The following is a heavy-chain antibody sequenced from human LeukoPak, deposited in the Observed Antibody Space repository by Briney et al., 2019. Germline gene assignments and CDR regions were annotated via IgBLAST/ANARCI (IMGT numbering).Heavy chain of an antibody. Sequence: ASVKVSCKASGYNLTGYYMHWVRQAPGQGLEWMGRINPNSGGTKYAQKFRGRVTMTRDTSISTAYMELSRLRSDDTAVYYCARDFSSGWYPKDVFDIWGQGTMVAVSS. J-gene: IGHJ3*02. CDR2: INPNSGGT. V-gene: IGHV1-2*06. CDR1: GYNLTGYY. D-gene: IGHD6-19*01. CDR3: ARDFSSGWYPKDVFDI.